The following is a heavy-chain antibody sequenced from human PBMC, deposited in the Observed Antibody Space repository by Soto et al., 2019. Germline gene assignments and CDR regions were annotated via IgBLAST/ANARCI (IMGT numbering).Heavy chain of an antibody. CDR1: GFTFSSYG. CDR3: AKDLWFGELFLADY. D-gene: IGHD3-10*01. Sequence: QVQLVESGGGVVQPGRSLRLSCAASGFTFSSYGMHWVRQAPGKGLEWVAVISYDGSNKYYADSVKGRFTISRDNSKNTLYLQMNSLRAEDTAVYYCAKDLWFGELFLADYWGQGTLVTVSS. J-gene: IGHJ4*02. V-gene: IGHV3-30*18. CDR2: ISYDGSNK.